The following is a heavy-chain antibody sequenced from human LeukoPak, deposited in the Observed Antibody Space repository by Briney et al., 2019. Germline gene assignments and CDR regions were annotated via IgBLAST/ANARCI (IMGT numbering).Heavy chain of an antibody. CDR3: ARDRGDDTSTFYPNRFDP. V-gene: IGHV3-7*01. CDR2: IKQDGSEK. CDR1: GFTFSSYW. D-gene: IGHD3-22*01. Sequence: GGSLRLSCAASGFTFSSYWMSWVRQAPGKGLEWVANIKQDGSEKYYVDSVKGRFTISRDNAKNSLYLQMNSLTAEDTAVYYCARDRGDDTSTFYPNRFDPWGQGTLVTVSS. J-gene: IGHJ5*02.